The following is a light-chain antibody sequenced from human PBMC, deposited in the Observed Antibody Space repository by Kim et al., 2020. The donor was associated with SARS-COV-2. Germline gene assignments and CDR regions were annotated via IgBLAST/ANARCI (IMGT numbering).Light chain of an antibody. CDR1: QSITSY. J-gene: IGKJ1*01. CDR3: QQRRP. Sequence: EIVLTQSPATLSLSPGERATLSCRASQSITSYLAWYQHKPGQAPRLLIYDASNRATGVPARFSGSGSGTDFTLTISSLEPEDFAVYYCQQRRPSGQGTRVDIK. CDR2: DAS. V-gene: IGKV3-11*01.